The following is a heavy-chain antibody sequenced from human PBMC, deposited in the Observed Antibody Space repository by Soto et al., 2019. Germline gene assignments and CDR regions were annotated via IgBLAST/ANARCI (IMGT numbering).Heavy chain of an antibody. CDR1: GFTVSNYH. J-gene: IGHJ4*02. CDR2: IYPAGSA. D-gene: IGHD6-13*01. CDR3: ARVHSRSYHYFNY. V-gene: IGHV3-66*01. Sequence: EVQLVESGGGLVQPGGSLRLSCAASGFTVSNYHMNWVRRAPGKGLEWVSVIYPAGSADFEDSVKGRFYISRDDSKNTLYLQMSSLRAEDTSVYYCARVHSRSYHYFNYWGQGTLVTVSS.